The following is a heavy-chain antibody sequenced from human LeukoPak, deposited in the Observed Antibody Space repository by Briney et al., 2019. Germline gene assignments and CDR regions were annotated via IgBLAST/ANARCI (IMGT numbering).Heavy chain of an antibody. CDR3: ASAATPMTNYYYYYMDV. CDR1: GFIFRNYG. D-gene: IGHD2-15*01. CDR2: IGDSAGST. V-gene: IGHV3-23*01. Sequence: GGSLRLSCAASGFIFRNYGMNWVRQAPGKGLEWVSSIGDSAGSTFYADSVKGRFTFSRDSSKNTLHLQMNSLRAEDTAVYYCASAATPMTNYYYYYMDVWGKGTTVTVSS. J-gene: IGHJ6*03.